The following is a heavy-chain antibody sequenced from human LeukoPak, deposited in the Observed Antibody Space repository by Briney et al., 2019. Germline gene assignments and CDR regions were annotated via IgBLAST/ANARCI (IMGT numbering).Heavy chain of an antibody. CDR3: ARATWRSWLDY. J-gene: IGHJ4*02. CDR2: INHSGST. Sequence: PSETLSLTCAVYGGSFSGYYWSWIRQPPGKGLEWIGEINHSGSTNYNPSLKSRVTISVDTSKNQFSLKLSSVTAADTAVYYCARATWRSWLDYWGQGTLVTASS. CDR1: GGSFSGYY. D-gene: IGHD6-13*01. V-gene: IGHV4-34*01.